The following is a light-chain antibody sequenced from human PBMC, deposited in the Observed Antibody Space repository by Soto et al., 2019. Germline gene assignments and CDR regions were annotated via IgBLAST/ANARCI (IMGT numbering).Light chain of an antibody. CDR3: QQHYSYPLT. CDR2: KES. Sequence: DIQMTQSPSTLSASVGDRVTITCRASQSISSWLAWYQHKPGKAPNLLIYKESSLESVVPSRFTGSGSGTEFTLTGSSLQPDDLATYYCQQHYSYPLTFGGGTKVEIQ. CDR1: QSISSW. J-gene: IGKJ4*01. V-gene: IGKV1-5*03.